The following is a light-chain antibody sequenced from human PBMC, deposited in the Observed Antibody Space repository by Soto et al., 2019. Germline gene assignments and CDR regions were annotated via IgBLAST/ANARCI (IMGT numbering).Light chain of an antibody. J-gene: IGKJ4*01. CDR3: QQYNRYSLT. V-gene: IGKV1-5*01. Sequence: IHMTQFPSTLSASVGDRVTITCRASQSISSWLAWYQQKPGKAPKLLIYDASSLESGVPSRFSGSGSDTEFTLTINNLQPDDFATYHCQQYNRYSLTFGGGTKVDIK. CDR1: QSISSW. CDR2: DAS.